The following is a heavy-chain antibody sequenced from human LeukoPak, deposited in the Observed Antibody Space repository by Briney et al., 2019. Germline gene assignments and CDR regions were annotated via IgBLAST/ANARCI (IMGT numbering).Heavy chain of an antibody. Sequence: PGGSLRLSCAASGFTFTTYGMHWVRQPPGKGLEWVALISFDGSEKYYAESVKGRFTISRDNAKNSLYLQMNSLRAEDTAVYYCAREVPGGSGSYYKYQYYYYMDVWGKGTTVTISS. CDR1: GFTFTTYG. V-gene: IGHV3-30*03. CDR3: AREVPGGSGSYYKYQYYYYMDV. J-gene: IGHJ6*03. D-gene: IGHD3-10*01. CDR2: ISFDGSEK.